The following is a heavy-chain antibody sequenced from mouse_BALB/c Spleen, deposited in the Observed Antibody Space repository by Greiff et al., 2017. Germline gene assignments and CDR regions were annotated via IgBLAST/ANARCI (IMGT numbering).Heavy chain of an antibody. CDR1: GYTFTDYY. J-gene: IGHJ3*01. D-gene: IGHD2-1*01. CDR3: ARGNGNPFAY. V-gene: IGHV1-77*01. Sequence: VQLQQSGAELARPGASVKLSCKASGYTFTDYYINWVKQRTGQGLEWIGEIYPGSGNTYYNEKFKGKATLTADKSSSTAYMQLSSLTSEDSAVYFCARGNGNPFAYWGQGTLVTVSA. CDR2: IYPGSGNT.